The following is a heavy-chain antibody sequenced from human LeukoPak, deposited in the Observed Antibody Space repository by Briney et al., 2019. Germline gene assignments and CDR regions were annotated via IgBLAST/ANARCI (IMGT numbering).Heavy chain of an antibody. J-gene: IGHJ4*02. Sequence: GESLQISCQGSGYSFTSHWIGWVRPMPGKGLELMGIIHPPDSNTRYSPSFQGQVTISVDKSISTAYLQWSSLKASDSAMYYCAKQGGDSSSGNWQTLDNWGQGTLVTVSS. V-gene: IGHV5-51*01. CDR3: AKQGGDSSSGNWQTLDN. CDR1: GYSFTSHW. D-gene: IGHD6-19*01. CDR2: IHPPDSNT.